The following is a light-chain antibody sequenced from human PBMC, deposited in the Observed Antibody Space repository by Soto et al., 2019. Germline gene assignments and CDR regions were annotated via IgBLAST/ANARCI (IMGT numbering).Light chain of an antibody. CDR1: SSNIGAGYD. CDR3: QSYYSSLDVV. V-gene: IGLV1-40*01. Sequence: QSVLTQPPSVSGAPGQRVTISCTGSSSNIGAGYDVHWYQQLPGTAPKLLIYGNSNRPSGVPDRFSGSKSGTSASLAITGLQADDEADYYCQSYYSSLDVVFGGGTKLTVL. J-gene: IGLJ2*01. CDR2: GNS.